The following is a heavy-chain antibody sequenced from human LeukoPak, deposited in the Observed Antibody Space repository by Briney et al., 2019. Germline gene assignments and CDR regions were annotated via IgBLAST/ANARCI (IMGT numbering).Heavy chain of an antibody. J-gene: IGHJ4*02. Sequence: GASVKVSCKASGYTFTGYYMHWVRQAPGQGLESLGWINSNSGARNYAQKVQGRVTMTRDTSINTAYMELSRMTSNDTAVYYCARGRGGATTGLDHWGQGALVSVSS. CDR1: GYTFTGYY. CDR2: INSNSGAR. CDR3: ARGRGGATTGLDH. V-gene: IGHV1-2*02. D-gene: IGHD1-26*01.